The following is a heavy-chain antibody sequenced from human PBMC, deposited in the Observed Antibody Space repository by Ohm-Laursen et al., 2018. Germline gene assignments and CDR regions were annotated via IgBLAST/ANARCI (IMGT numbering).Heavy chain of an antibody. J-gene: IGHJ4*02. CDR2: IYHSGST. Sequence: TLSLTCAVSGYSISSGYFWGWIRQPPGKGLEWIGTIYHSGSTYYNPSLKSRVTISVDTSKNQFSLKLSSVTAADTAIYYCVRDRRDGFNYVEYRGQGTLVTVSS. D-gene: IGHD5-24*01. CDR3: VRDRRDGFNYVEY. CDR1: GYSISSGYF. V-gene: IGHV4-38-2*02.